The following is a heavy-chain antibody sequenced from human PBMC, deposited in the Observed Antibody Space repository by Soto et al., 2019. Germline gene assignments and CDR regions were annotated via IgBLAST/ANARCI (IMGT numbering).Heavy chain of an antibody. CDR2: NFPRDSDT. CDR3: ARLGSLLQPIDY. J-gene: IGHJ4*02. Sequence: GESLKISCQTSGYTFTNYWIGWVRHMPGRGLEWMGLNFPRDSDTRYNSSFEGQVTISSDWSIATAYLQWTSLKASDTAIYFCARLGSLLQPIDYWGQGTSVTVSS. V-gene: IGHV5-51*01. CDR1: GYTFTNYW. D-gene: IGHD4-4*01.